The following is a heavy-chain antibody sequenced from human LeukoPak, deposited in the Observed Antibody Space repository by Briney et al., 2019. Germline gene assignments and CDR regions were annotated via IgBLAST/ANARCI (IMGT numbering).Heavy chain of an antibody. J-gene: IGHJ6*02. Sequence: ASVKVSCKASGGTFSSYAISWVRQAPGQGLEWMGWISPYNGNTNYAQKFQGRVTMTTDTSTTTAYMELRSLRSDDTAVYYCARDLDIVVVAAAVRHYGLDVWGQGTTVTVSS. CDR1: GGTFSSYA. CDR3: ARDLDIVVVAAAVRHYGLDV. CDR2: ISPYNGNT. V-gene: IGHV1-18*01. D-gene: IGHD2-15*01.